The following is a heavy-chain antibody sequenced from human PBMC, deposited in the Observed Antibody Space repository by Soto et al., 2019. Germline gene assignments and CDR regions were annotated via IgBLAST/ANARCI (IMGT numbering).Heavy chain of an antibody. J-gene: IGHJ4*02. CDR3: ARRIVATETFDY. CDR1: GYTFTSYY. V-gene: IGHV1-46*01. D-gene: IGHD5-12*01. Sequence: ASVKVSCKASGYTFTSYYMHWVRQAPGQGLEWMGIINPTSSTSYAQKFQGRVTMTRDTSTSTVYMELSSLRSEDTAVYYCARRIVATETFDYWGQGTLVTVSS. CDR2: INPTSST.